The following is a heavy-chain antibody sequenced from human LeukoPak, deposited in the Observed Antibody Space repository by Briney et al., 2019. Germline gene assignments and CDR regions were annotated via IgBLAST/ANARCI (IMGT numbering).Heavy chain of an antibody. V-gene: IGHV1-69*05. J-gene: IGHJ6*03. CDR2: IIPIFGTA. D-gene: IGHD3-3*01. CDR3: ASHDFGVVIGYYYYMDV. Sequence: GASVKVSCKASGGTFSSYAISWVRQAPGQGLEWMGGIIPIFGTANYAQKFQGRVTITTDESTSTAYMELSSLRSEDTAVYYCASHDFGVVIGYYYYMDVWGKGTTVTVSS. CDR1: GGTFSSYA.